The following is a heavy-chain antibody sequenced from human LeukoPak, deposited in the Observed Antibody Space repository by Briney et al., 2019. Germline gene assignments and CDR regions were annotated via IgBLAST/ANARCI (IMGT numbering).Heavy chain of an antibody. J-gene: IGHJ4*02. CDR3: ARHSYYGSGIYSPFDY. D-gene: IGHD3-10*01. V-gene: IGHV4-39*01. CDR1: GGSISSNSYS. CDR2: IDYSGST. Sequence: SETLSLTCTVSGGSISSNSYSWGWIRQPPGKGLEWIGTIDYSGSTYYNPSLKSRVTISVDTSGNQFSLRLTSVTAADTAVYYCARHSYYGSGIYSPFDYWGQGILVTVSS.